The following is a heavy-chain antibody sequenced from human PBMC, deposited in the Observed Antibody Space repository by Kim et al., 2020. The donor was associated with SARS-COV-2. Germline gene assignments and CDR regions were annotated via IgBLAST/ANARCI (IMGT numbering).Heavy chain of an antibody. Sequence: ASVKVSCKASGYTFTNFAIQWVRQATGQRLEWMGWINAGTGNTKFSQQFQGRVTFTRDTSANTAYMELSSLGSEDTAVYYCARDLFHTGFDYWGQGTLVAVSS. CDR1: GYTFTNFA. J-gene: IGHJ4*02. CDR2: INAGTGNT. D-gene: IGHD2-8*02. V-gene: IGHV1-3*01. CDR3: ARDLFHTGFDY.